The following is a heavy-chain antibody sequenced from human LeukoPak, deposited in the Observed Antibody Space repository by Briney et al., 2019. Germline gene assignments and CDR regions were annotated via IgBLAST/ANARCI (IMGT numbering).Heavy chain of an antibody. D-gene: IGHD3-10*01. Sequence: GGSLRLSCAASGFTFSNYWTNWVRQAPGKGLEWVANIKQDGSEKDYVDSVKGRFTISRDNAKNSLYLQMNSLRAEDTALYYCARRYGSGSYVHFDYWGQGTLVTVSS. CDR1: GFTFSNYW. CDR3: ARRYGSGSYVHFDY. CDR2: IKQDGSEK. V-gene: IGHV3-7*01. J-gene: IGHJ4*02.